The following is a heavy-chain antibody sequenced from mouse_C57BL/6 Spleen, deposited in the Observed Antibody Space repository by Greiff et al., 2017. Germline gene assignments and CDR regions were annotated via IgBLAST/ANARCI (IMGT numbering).Heavy chain of an antibody. V-gene: IGHV5-4*01. Sequence: EVMLVESGGGLVKPGGSLKLSCAASGFTFSSYAMSWVRQTPEKRLEWVATISDGGSYTYYPDNVKGRFTISRDNAKNNLYLQMHHLKSEDTAMYYCARDGKTGTGYFDYWGQGTTLTVSS. CDR3: ARDGKTGTGYFDY. D-gene: IGHD4-1*01. CDR1: GFTFSSYA. CDR2: ISDGGSYT. J-gene: IGHJ2*01.